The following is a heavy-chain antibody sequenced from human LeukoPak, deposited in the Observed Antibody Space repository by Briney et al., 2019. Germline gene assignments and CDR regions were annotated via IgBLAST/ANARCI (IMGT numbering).Heavy chain of an antibody. CDR2: IYYRGNT. CDR1: GGSISSYY. V-gene: IGHV4-59*01. D-gene: IGHD3-3*01. J-gene: IGHJ4*02. Sequence: PSETLSLTCTVSGGSISSYYWSWIRQPPGKGLEWIGYIYYRGNTNYNPSLKSPVTISVDTSKNQFSLKLSSVTAADTAVYYCARDLGYYPYWGQGTLVTVSS. CDR3: ARDLGYYPY.